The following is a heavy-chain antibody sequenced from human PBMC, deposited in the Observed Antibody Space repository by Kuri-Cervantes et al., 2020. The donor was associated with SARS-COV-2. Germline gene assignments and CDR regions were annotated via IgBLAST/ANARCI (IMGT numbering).Heavy chain of an antibody. V-gene: IGHV3-48*03. CDR3: APPVGGNSVPPT. J-gene: IGHJ5*02. D-gene: IGHD4-23*01. CDR1: GFTFSSYE. CDR2: ISSSGSTI. Sequence: GGSLRLSCAASGFTFSSYEMNWVRQAPGKGLEWVSYISSSGSTIYYADSVKGRFTISRDNAKNSLYLQMNSLRAEDTAVYYCAPPVGGNSVPPTWGQGTLVTVSS.